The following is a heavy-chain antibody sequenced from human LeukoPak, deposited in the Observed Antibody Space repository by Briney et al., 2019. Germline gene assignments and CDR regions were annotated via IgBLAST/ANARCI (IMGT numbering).Heavy chain of an antibody. Sequence: GESLKISCKGSGYSFTSYWIGWVRQMPGKGLEWMGIIYPGDSDTRYSPSFQGQVTISADKSISTAYLQWSSLKASDTAMYYCARSLGYCSSTSCYRGPFFDYWGQGTLVTVSS. CDR1: GYSFTSYW. J-gene: IGHJ4*02. CDR3: ARSLGYCSSTSCYRGPFFDY. D-gene: IGHD2-2*02. CDR2: IYPGDSDT. V-gene: IGHV5-51*01.